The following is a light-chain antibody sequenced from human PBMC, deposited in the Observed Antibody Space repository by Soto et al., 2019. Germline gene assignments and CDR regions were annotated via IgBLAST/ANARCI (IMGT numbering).Light chain of an antibody. Sequence: EIVMTQSPATLSVSPGESATLSCRASQSVRTNLAWYQQRPGQAPRLLIFDASARATGVPARISGSGSGTEFTLTISSLQSEDFEVYYCQQYNNWRTFGQGTKVEI. CDR2: DAS. J-gene: IGKJ1*01. CDR3: QQYNNWRT. CDR1: QSVRTN. V-gene: IGKV3-15*01.